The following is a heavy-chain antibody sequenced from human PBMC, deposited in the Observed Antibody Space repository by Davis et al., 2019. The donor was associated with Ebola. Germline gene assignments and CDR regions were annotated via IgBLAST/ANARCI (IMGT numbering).Heavy chain of an antibody. CDR3: ARGITMVRSASWFDP. V-gene: IGHV1-18*01. CDR2: ISAYNGNT. J-gene: IGHJ5*02. Sequence: AASVKVSCKASGGTFSSYAISWVRQAPGQGLEWMGWISAYNGNTNYAQKLQGRVTMTTDTSTSTVYMELSSLRSEDTAMYYCARGITMVRSASWFDPWGQGTLVTVSS. CDR1: GGTFSSYA. D-gene: IGHD3-10*01.